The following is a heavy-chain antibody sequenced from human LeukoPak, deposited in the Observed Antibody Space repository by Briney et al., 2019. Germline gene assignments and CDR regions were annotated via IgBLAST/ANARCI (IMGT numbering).Heavy chain of an antibody. CDR1: GFTFSGYG. Sequence: GGSLRLSCAASGFTFSGYGMNWVRQAPGMGLEWVSYISTSSSTTYCADSVKGRFTISRDNAKKSLYLQMNSLRAEDTAVYYCAGGTDSSGYCYYYYYMDVWGKGTTVTVSS. V-gene: IGHV3-48*01. D-gene: IGHD3-22*01. CDR3: AGGTDSSGYCYYYYYMDV. J-gene: IGHJ6*03. CDR2: ISTSSSTT.